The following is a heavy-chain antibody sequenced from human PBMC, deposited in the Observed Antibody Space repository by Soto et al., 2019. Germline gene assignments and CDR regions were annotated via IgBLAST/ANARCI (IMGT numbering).Heavy chain of an antibody. V-gene: IGHV1-46*01. CDR1: GYTFTSYY. Sequence: ASVKVSCKASGYTFTSYYMHWVRQAPGQGLEWMGIINPSGGSTSYAQKFQGRVTMTRDTSTSTVYMELSSLRSEDTAVYYCARNTNPYCISTSCYLPWFDPWGQGTLVTVSS. D-gene: IGHD2-2*01. CDR3: ARNTNPYCISTSCYLPWFDP. CDR2: INPSGGST. J-gene: IGHJ5*02.